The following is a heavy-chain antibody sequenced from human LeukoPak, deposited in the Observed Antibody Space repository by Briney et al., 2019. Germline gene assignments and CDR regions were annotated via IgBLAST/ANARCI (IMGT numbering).Heavy chain of an antibody. V-gene: IGHV3-23*01. Sequence: GGSLRLSCGASGFTFSGHAMTWVRQAPGKGLEWDSAISISGDTTYYADAVKGRFTISRDNSKNTVYLQMNSLRAEDTAVYYCANEIRPNDYWGQGTLVTVSS. CDR1: GFTFSGHA. CDR3: ANEIRPNDY. CDR2: ISISGDTT. J-gene: IGHJ4*02. D-gene: IGHD4-17*01.